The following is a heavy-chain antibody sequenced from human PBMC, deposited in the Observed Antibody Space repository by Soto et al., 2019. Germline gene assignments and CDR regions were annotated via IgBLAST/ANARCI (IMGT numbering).Heavy chain of an antibody. CDR2: LYCDDDK. V-gene: IGHV2-5*02. CDR3: ARTSVNWGSRGLVDY. D-gene: IGHD7-27*01. CDR1: GFSLSTSGVG. J-gene: IGHJ4*02. Sequence: QITLKESGPTLVKPTQTLTLTCTFSGFSLSTSGVGVGWIRQPPGKALEWLAFLYCDDDKRYSPSLKSRLTITKDTSKNQVLLTMTNLDPVDTATYYCARTSVNWGSRGLVDYWGQGTLVTVAS.